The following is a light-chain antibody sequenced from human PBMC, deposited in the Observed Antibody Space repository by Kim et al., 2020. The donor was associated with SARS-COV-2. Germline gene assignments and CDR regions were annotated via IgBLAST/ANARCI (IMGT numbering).Light chain of an antibody. V-gene: IGKV3-11*01. CDR1: QSVSTY. CDR2: DAS. CDR3: QQRFSWPLT. Sequence: EIVLTQSPATLSLSPGERATLSCRASQSVSTYLAWHQQKPGQAPRLLIYDASNRATGIPARFSGSGSGTDFTLTISSLEPEDFAVYYCQQRFSWPLTFGGGTKVDIK. J-gene: IGKJ4*01.